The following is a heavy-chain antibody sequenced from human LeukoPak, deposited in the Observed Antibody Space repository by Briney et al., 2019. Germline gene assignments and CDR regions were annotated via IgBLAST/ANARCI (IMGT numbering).Heavy chain of an antibody. CDR3: ASLIAVAGTSDY. J-gene: IGHJ4*02. CDR2: IYYSGST. Sequence: PSETLSLTCTVSGGSISSSSYYWGWLRQPPGKGLEWIGSIYYSGSTYYNPSLKSRVTISVDTSKNQFSLKLSSVTAADTAVYYCASLIAVAGTSDYWGQGTLVTVSS. CDR1: GGSISSSSYY. V-gene: IGHV4-39*01. D-gene: IGHD6-19*01.